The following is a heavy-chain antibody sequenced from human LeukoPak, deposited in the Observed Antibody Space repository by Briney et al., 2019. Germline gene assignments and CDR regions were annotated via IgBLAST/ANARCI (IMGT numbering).Heavy chain of an antibody. CDR1: GFTFSSYS. D-gene: IGHD6-19*01. Sequence: GGSLRLSCAASGFTFSSYSMNWVRQAPGKGLEWVSSISGSGADTYYTQSVKGRFSISRDNSKNTLILQMDSLRADDTALYFCARDPYNTAVANTNGWFDPWGQGTLVTVSS. CDR2: ISGSGADT. J-gene: IGHJ5*02. V-gene: IGHV3-23*01. CDR3: ARDPYNTAVANTNGWFDP.